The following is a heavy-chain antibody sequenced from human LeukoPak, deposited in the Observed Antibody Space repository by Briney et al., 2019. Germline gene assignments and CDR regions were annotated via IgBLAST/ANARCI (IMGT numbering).Heavy chain of an antibody. D-gene: IGHD3-16*01. CDR1: GFTFSSHA. V-gene: IGHV3-23*01. Sequence: GGSLRLSCAASGFTFSSHAMTWVRQAPGKGLEWVSVISDSGDSRYYAVSVEGRFTISRDNSKNTLYLQMNSLRADDTAVYYCAKGEFDSVWGRLDYWGQGALVTVSS. CDR3: AKGEFDSVWGRLDY. J-gene: IGHJ4*02. CDR2: ISDSGDSR.